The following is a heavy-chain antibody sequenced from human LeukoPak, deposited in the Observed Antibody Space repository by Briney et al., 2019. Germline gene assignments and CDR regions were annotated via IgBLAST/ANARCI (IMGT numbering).Heavy chain of an antibody. CDR1: GGTFSSYA. J-gene: IGHJ3*02. V-gene: IGHV1-69*13. CDR3: ASIVGATDAFDI. CDR2: IIPIFGTA. D-gene: IGHD1-26*01. Sequence: ASVKVSCKASGGTFSSYAISWVRQAPGQGLEWMGGIIPIFGTANYAQKFQGRVTITADESTSTAYMELGSLRSEDTAVYYCASIVGATDAFDIWGQGTMVTVSS.